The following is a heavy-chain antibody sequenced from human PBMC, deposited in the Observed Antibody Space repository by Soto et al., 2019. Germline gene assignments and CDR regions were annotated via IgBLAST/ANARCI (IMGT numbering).Heavy chain of an antibody. CDR3: ARSVVPEESYYVWGSYRYTGSAFDI. CDR1: GGSISSYY. CDR2: IYYSGST. D-gene: IGHD3-16*02. V-gene: IGHV4-59*01. Sequence: SETLSLTCTVSGGSISSYYWSWIRQPPGKGLEWIGYIYYSGSTNYNPSLKSRVTISVDTSKNQFSLKLSSVTAADTAVYYCARSVVPEESYYVWGSYRYTGSAFDIWGQGTMVTVSS. J-gene: IGHJ3*02.